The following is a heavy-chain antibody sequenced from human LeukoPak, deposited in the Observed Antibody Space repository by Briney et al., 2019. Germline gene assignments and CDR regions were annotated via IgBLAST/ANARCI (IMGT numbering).Heavy chain of an antibody. V-gene: IGHV3-21*01. CDR2: ISRTGNYI. CDR1: GFTYSRYN. CDR3: ARVLETDCSGGSCYSGLDY. Sequence: GGSLRLSCAASGFTYSRYNMNWVRQAPGKGLEWVSSISRTGNYIYYADSVKGRFTISRDNAQNSLFLQMNSLRVEDTAVYYCARVLETDCSGGSCYSGLDYWGQGTLVTVSS. D-gene: IGHD2-15*01. J-gene: IGHJ4*02.